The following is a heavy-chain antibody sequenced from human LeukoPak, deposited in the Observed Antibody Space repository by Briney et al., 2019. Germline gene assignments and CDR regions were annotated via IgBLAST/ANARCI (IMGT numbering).Heavy chain of an antibody. CDR2: ISWNSGSI. D-gene: IGHD2-2*01. V-gene: IGHV3-9*01. CDR1: GFTFDDYA. CDR3: AKRPKYCSSTSCYGFDY. Sequence: PGGSLRLSCAASGFTFDDYAMHWVRQAPGKGLEWVSGISWNSGSIGYADSVKGRFTISRDNSKDTLYLQMNSLRAEDTAVYYCAKRPKYCSSTSCYGFDYWGQGTLVTVSS. J-gene: IGHJ4*02.